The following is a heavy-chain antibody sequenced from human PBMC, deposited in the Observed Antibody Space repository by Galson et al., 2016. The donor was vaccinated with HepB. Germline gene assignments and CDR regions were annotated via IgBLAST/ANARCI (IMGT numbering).Heavy chain of an antibody. CDR3: VRGWGSSLTSIDY. D-gene: IGHD3-16*01. Sequence: SVKVSCKASGYTFTSYAMYWVRQAPGQRLEWMGWINTGNGNTKYSQKFQGRVTIARDTSASTAYMELSSLTSEDTAVYYCVRGWGSSLTSIDYWGQGTLVTVSS. V-gene: IGHV1-3*04. CDR2: INTGNGNT. J-gene: IGHJ4*02. CDR1: GYTFTSYA.